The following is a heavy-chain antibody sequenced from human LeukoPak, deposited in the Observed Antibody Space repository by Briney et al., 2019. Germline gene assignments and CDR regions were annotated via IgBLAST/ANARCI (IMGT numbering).Heavy chain of an antibody. Sequence: PSETLSLTCTVSGDSMTSYYWSWIRQPPGKGLEWIGNIYYSGTSSYNPSLRSRVTISEDTSKNQFSLELNSVTVADTAVYYCARHDQVSTSSPKFNDAFDIWGQGTMVTVSS. CDR2: IYYSGTS. CDR3: ARHDQVSTSSPKFNDAFDI. CDR1: GDSMTSYY. J-gene: IGHJ3*02. D-gene: IGHD2-2*01. V-gene: IGHV4-59*08.